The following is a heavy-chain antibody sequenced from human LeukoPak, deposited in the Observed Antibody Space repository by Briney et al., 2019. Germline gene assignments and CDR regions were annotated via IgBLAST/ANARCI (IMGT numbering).Heavy chain of an antibody. CDR3: ARPKLDCSSTSCSDDAFDI. V-gene: IGHV5-51*01. D-gene: IGHD2-2*01. Sequence: NRGESLKISCKGSGYSFTSCWIGWVRQMPGKGLEWMGIIYPGDSDTRYSPSFQGQVTISADKSISTAYLQWSSLKASDTAMYYCARPKLDCSSTSCSDDAFDIWGQGTMVTVSS. J-gene: IGHJ3*02. CDR2: IYPGDSDT. CDR1: GYSFTSCW.